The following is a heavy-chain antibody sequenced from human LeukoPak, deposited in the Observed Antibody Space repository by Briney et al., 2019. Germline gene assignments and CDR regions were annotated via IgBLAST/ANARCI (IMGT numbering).Heavy chain of an antibody. D-gene: IGHD3/OR15-3a*01. CDR3: ARGDWYNWFDP. Sequence: SETLSLTCTVSGGSISSYYWSWIRQPPGKGLEWIGYIYYSGSTNYNPSLKSRVTISVDTSKNQFSLKLSSVTAADTAVYYCARGDWYNWFDPWGQGTLVTVSS. CDR1: GGSISSYY. J-gene: IGHJ5*02. V-gene: IGHV4-59*01. CDR2: IYYSGST.